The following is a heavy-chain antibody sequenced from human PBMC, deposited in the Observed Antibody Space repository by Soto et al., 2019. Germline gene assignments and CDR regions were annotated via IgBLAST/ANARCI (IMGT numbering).Heavy chain of an antibody. CDR3: ARDRMYMSSYLGDAGGEIDP. V-gene: IGHV1-2*02. CDR1: GYTFTDHH. D-gene: IGHD6-6*01. Sequence: ASVKVSCKASGYTFTDHHLHWVRQAPGQGLEWMGWINPNRGGTKYAQKFQGRVTMTRDTSISTVYMELSRLSSDDTAIYFCARDRMYMSSYLGDAGGEIDPWGQGTQVTVSS. J-gene: IGHJ5*02. CDR2: INPNRGGT.